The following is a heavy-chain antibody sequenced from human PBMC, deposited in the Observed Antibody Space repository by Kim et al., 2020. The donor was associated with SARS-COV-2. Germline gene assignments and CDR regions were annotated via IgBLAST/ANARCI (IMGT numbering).Heavy chain of an antibody. V-gene: IGHV3-30*04. Sequence: GGSLRLSCAASGFIFSSHAMHWVRQAPGKGLEWVAIISTDGNTLYTASVKGRFTISRDNSKNKLFLQMSSLRPEDTAVYYCAREWADYDSSGFDFWGQGTRVIVSP. CDR3: AREWADYDSSGFDF. D-gene: IGHD3-22*01. CDR2: ISTDGNT. J-gene: IGHJ4*02. CDR1: GFIFSSHA.